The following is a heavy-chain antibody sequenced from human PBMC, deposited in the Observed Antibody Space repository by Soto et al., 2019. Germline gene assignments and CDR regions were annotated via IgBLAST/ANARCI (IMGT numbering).Heavy chain of an antibody. CDR1: VITFTICV. CDR3: AAGIYYYYGMDV. Sequence: SVHVSCKPSVITFTICVRHCVQQARGQRLEWIGWIVVGSGNTNYAQKFQERVTITRDMSTSTAYMELSSLRSEDTAVYYCAAGIYYYYGMDVCGQGTTVTLSS. V-gene: IGHV1-58*01. J-gene: IGHJ6*02. CDR2: IVVGSGNT.